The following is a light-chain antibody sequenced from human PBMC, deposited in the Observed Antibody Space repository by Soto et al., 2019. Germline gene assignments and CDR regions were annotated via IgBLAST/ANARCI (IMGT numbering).Light chain of an antibody. CDR1: SSNIGSNY. J-gene: IGLJ7*01. V-gene: IGLV1-47*01. Sequence: QSVLTQPPSASGTPGQRVTISCSGSSSNIGSNYVYWYQQLPGTAPKLLIYRNNQRPSGVPDRFSGSKSGTSASLANSGLRSEDEADYYCAAWDDSLSSPVFGGGTQLTVL. CDR3: AAWDDSLSSPV. CDR2: RNN.